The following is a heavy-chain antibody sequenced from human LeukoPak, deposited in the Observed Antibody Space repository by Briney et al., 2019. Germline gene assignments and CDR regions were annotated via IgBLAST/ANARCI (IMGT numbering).Heavy chain of an antibody. J-gene: IGHJ4*02. D-gene: IGHD3-22*01. CDR3: ATLNYYDSSGYPFDY. CDR2: IIPILGIA. Sequence: SVKVSCKASGGTFSSYTISWVRQAPGQGLEWMGRIIPILGIANYAQKFQGRVTITADKSTTTAYMELSSLRSEDTAVYYCATLNYYDSSGYPFDYWGQGTLVTVSS. V-gene: IGHV1-69*02. CDR1: GGTFSSYT.